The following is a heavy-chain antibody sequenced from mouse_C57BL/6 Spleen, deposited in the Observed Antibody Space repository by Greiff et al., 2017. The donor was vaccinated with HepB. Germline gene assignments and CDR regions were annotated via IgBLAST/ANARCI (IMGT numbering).Heavy chain of an antibody. CDR2: IHPNSGST. D-gene: IGHD1-3*01. V-gene: IGHV1-64*01. CDR3: ARGGGKDWYFDV. CDR1: GYTFTSYW. J-gene: IGHJ1*03. Sequence: QVQLKQSGAELVKPGASVKLSCKASGYTFTSYWMHWVKQRPGQGLEWIGMIHPNSGSTNYNEKFKSKATLTVDKSSSTAYMQLSSLTSEDSAVYYCARGGGKDWYFDVWGTGTTVTVSS.